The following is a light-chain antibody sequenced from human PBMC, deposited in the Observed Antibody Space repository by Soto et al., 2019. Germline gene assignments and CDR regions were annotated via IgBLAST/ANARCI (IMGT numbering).Light chain of an antibody. CDR3: QQLNKNPST. CDR2: AAS. J-gene: IGKJ4*01. V-gene: IGKV1-39*01. CDR1: QSISSY. Sequence: DIQMTQSPSSLSASVGDRVTITYRASQSISSYLNWYQQKPGKAPKLLIYAASSLQSGVPSSFSGSGSGTDFTLTISSLQPEDFATYYCQQLNKNPSTFGGGTKVDIK.